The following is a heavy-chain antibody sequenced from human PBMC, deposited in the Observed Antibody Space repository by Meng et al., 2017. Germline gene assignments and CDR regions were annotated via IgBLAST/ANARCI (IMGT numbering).Heavy chain of an antibody. Sequence: GGSLGLSCAASGFTFSSYWMSWVRQAPGKGLEWVANIKQDGSEKYYVDSVKGRFTISRDNAKNSLYLQMNSLRAEDTAVYYCARDRTLLWFGESPPYYFDYWGQGTLVTVSS. CDR1: GFTFSSYW. J-gene: IGHJ4*02. CDR2: IKQDGSEK. D-gene: IGHD3-10*01. CDR3: ARDRTLLWFGESPPYYFDY. V-gene: IGHV3-7*01.